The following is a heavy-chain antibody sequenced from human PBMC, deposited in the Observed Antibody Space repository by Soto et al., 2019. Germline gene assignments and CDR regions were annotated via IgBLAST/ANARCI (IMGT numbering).Heavy chain of an antibody. CDR2: ITWHSGTI. CDR3: EKEMITFGDFNYYYMDV. V-gene: IGHV3-9*01. Sequence: EVQLVESGGGLVQPGRSLRLACAASGFTFDQYTMHWVRQAPGKGRARVSSITWHSGTIGYPVSVKGRFTISRDNAKNALYLQMNSLRGEDTALYYCEKEMITFGDFNYYYMDVWGNGTTVTVSS. J-gene: IGHJ6*03. D-gene: IGHD3-16*01. CDR1: GFTFDQYT.